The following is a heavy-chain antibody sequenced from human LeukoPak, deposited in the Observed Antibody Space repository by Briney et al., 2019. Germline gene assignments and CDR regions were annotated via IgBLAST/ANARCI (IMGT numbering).Heavy chain of an antibody. D-gene: IGHD6-13*01. CDR1: GFTFSNYN. CDR3: ARSSTIGAAGLFDS. V-gene: IGHV3-53*01. Sequence: GGSLRLSCAASGFTFSNYNMNWVRQAPGKGLEWVSVIYSGGTTFYADSVKGRFTISRDNSMNTLYLHMNSLRVEDTAVYYCARSSTIGAAGLFDSWGQGTLVTVSS. CDR2: IYSGGTT. J-gene: IGHJ4*02.